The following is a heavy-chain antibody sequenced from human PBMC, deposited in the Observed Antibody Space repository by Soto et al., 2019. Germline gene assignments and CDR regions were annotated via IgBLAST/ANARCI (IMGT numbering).Heavy chain of an antibody. D-gene: IGHD3-9*01. V-gene: IGHV5-51*01. Sequence: EVQLVQSGAEVKKPGESLKISCKGSGYSFTSYWIGWVRQMPGKGLEWMGIIYPGDSDTRYSPSFQGQVTISADKSISTAYLQWSSLKASDTAMYYCARRVDDILTGYYIGGDAFDIWGQGTMVTVSS. CDR3: ARRVDDILTGYYIGGDAFDI. CDR1: GYSFTSYW. J-gene: IGHJ3*02. CDR2: IYPGDSDT.